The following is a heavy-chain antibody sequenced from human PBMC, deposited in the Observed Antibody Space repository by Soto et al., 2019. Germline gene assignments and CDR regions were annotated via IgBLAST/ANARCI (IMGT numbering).Heavy chain of an antibody. CDR3: ARRRGGGGY. Sequence: EVQLVESGGGLIQPGGSLRLSCAVSGFTVSNNYMSWVRQAPGKGLEGVSVIYSGGYTAYGDSVKGRFTISRDNSKNTLYLQKKSPAADATGVVFWARRRGGGGYWGQGTLVTVSS. D-gene: IGHD3-10*01. CDR1: GFTVSNNY. J-gene: IGHJ4*02. V-gene: IGHV3-53*01. CDR2: IYSGGYT.